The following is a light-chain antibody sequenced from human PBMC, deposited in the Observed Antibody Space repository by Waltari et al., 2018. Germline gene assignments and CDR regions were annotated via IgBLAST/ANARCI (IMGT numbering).Light chain of an antibody. CDR1: TLGDKY. CDR2: QDN. J-gene: IGLJ3*02. Sequence: SYELTQPPSLSVSPGQPASITCSGDTLGDKYACWYQQTPGQSPVLAIYQDNKRPSGIPERFSGSNSGDTATLTISGTQAMDEADNYCQAWDTATAVFGGGTKLTVL. V-gene: IGLV3-1*01. CDR3: QAWDTATAV.